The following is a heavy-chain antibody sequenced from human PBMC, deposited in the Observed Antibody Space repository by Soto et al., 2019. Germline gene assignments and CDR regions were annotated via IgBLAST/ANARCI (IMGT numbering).Heavy chain of an antibody. V-gene: IGHV4-34*01. J-gene: IGHJ4*02. CDR1: GGSFSGYY. CDR2: INHSGST. D-gene: IGHD3-9*01. CDR3: ASQYYDILTGYYTVGRFDY. Sequence: PSETLSLTCAVYGGSFSGYYWSWIRQPPGKGLEWIGEINHSGSTNYNPSLKSRVTISVDTSKNQFSLKLSSVTAADTAVYYCASQYYDILTGYYTVGRFDYWGQGTLVTVS.